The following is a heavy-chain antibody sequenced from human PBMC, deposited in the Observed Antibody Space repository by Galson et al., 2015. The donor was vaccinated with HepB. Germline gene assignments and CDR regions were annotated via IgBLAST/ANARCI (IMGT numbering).Heavy chain of an antibody. V-gene: IGHV3-64D*06. Sequence: SLRLSCAASGFTFSSYAMHWVRQAPGKGLEYVSAISSNGGSTYYADSVRGRFTISRDNSKNTLYLQMSSLRAEDTAVYYCVKVGHSGSYRGGPFVYWGQGTLVTVSS. CDR3: VKVGHSGSYRGGPFVY. CDR1: GFTFSSYA. D-gene: IGHD1-26*01. J-gene: IGHJ4*02. CDR2: ISSNGGST.